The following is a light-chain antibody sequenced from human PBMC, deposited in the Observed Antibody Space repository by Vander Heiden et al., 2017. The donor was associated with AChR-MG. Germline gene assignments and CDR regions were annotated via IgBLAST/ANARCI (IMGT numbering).Light chain of an antibody. V-gene: IGLV4-69*01. CDR1: SGHSSYA. Sequence: QLVLTQSPSTSASLGASVKLTCTLSSGHSSYAIAWHQQPPEKGPRYLMTLNSDGSHSKGDGIPDRFSGSSAGAERYLTISSLQAEDEADYYCQTWGTGILVVFGGGTKLTVL. CDR3: QTWGTGILVV. J-gene: IGLJ2*01. CDR2: LNSDGSH.